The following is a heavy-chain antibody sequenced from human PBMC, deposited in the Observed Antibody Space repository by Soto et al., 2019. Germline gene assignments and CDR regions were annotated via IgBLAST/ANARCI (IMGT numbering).Heavy chain of an antibody. CDR1: GGSISSYY. CDR2: IYYSGST. Sequence: QVQLQESGPGLVKPSETLSLTCTVSGGSISSYYWSWIWQPPGKGLEWIGYIYYSGSTNYNPTLKSRVTITVDTSKNQFSLKLSSVTAADTAVYYCARVWGGAFDFWGQGTMVTVSS. V-gene: IGHV4-59*01. CDR3: ARVWGGAFDF. D-gene: IGHD3-10*01. J-gene: IGHJ3*01.